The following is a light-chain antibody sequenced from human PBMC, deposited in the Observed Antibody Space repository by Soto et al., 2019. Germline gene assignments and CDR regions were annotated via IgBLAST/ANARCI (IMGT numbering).Light chain of an antibody. J-gene: IGKJ1*01. Sequence: EIVMPQSAGTMSVSPGARATFSCRASQSGRRNLARYHQKPGQAPRLLIYGASIRATGTPARFSGSGSGTEFPLTISTLQSEDFAIYYCQHYNNWPPWTFGQGTKVDI. V-gene: IGKV3-15*01. CDR2: GAS. CDR3: QHYNNWPPWT. CDR1: QSGRRN.